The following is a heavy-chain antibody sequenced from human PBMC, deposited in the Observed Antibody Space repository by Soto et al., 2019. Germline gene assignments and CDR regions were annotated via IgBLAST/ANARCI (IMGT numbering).Heavy chain of an antibody. CDR1: GFTVSSYA. V-gene: IGHV3-23*01. J-gene: IGHJ4*02. D-gene: IGHD3-10*01. CDR2: ISAST. CDR3: AREGGSGSYSYDY. Sequence: GGSLRLSCAASGFTVSSYALNWVRQAPGKGLEWVSGISASTYYADSVKGWVTMTRDTSISTAYMELSRLRSDDTAVYYCAREGGSGSYSYDYWGQGTLVTVSS.